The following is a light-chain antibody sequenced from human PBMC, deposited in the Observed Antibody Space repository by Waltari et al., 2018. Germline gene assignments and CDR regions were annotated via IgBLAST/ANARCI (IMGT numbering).Light chain of an antibody. CDR3: SSYTIISTFYV. J-gene: IGLJ1*01. Sequence: QSALTQPASVSGYPGQSITISCTGTSSDVGGYPYVFWYKHHPGKAPKLMIHYVNKRLSVVSNRFSGSKSGNTASLTISGLQAEDEADYYCSSYTIISTFYVFGTGTKVTVL. CDR1: SSDVGGYPY. V-gene: IGLV2-14*03. CDR2: YVN.